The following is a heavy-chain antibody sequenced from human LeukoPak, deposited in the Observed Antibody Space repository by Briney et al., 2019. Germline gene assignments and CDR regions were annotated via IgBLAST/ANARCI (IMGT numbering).Heavy chain of an antibody. Sequence: PGGSLRLSCAASGFTFSSYGMHWVRQAPGKGLEWVAFIRYDGSNKYYADSVKGRFTISSDNSKNTLYLQMNSLRAEDTAVYYCAKDRRIVVVPDFDYWGQGTLVTVSS. D-gene: IGHD2-2*01. V-gene: IGHV3-30*02. CDR3: AKDRRIVVVPDFDY. CDR1: GFTFSSYG. CDR2: IRYDGSNK. J-gene: IGHJ4*02.